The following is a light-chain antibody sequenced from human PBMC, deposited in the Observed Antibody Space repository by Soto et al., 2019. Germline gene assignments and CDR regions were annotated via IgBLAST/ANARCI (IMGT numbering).Light chain of an antibody. Sequence: VLTQPPALSGAPGQRVTIFCPGSSSNIGAGYEVHWYQQFPGTAPKLLIYENNNRPSGVPDRFSASKSGTSASLAITGLQAENEADYYCQSYDSSLSALHFFGNGTKVTVL. CDR3: QSYDSSLSALHF. V-gene: IGLV1-40*01. CDR2: ENN. J-gene: IGLJ1*01. CDR1: SSNIGAGYE.